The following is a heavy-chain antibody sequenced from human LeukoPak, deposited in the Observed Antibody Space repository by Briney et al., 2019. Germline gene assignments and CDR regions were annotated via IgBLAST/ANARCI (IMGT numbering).Heavy chain of an antibody. D-gene: IGHD6-19*01. CDR2: IRYDESNK. J-gene: IGHJ4*02. CDR1: GFTFSGYG. CDR3: SGIAVAGIY. Sequence: GGSPRLSCAASGFTFSGYGMHWVRQAPGKGLEWVAFIRYDESNKYYADSVKGRFTISRDNSKNTLYLQMNSLRTEDTAVYYCSGIAVAGIYWGQGTLVTVSS. V-gene: IGHV3-30*02.